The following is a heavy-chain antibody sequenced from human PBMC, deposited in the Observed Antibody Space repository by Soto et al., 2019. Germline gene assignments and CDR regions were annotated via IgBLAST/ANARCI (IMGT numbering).Heavy chain of an antibody. D-gene: IGHD2-2*01. V-gene: IGHV4-30-2*01. CDR3: ARGRVVVPAAVMFNCLDP. CDR2: IFHGGST. J-gene: IGHJ5*02. Sequence: TSETLSLTCAISGAPITWGDCSWNWIRQPPGKGLEWIGYIFHGGSTYYNPSLRSRVTISVDRSRTQFSLKMSSVTAADTAVYYCARGRVVVPAAVMFNCLDPWGQGALVTVSS. CDR1: GAPITWGDCS.